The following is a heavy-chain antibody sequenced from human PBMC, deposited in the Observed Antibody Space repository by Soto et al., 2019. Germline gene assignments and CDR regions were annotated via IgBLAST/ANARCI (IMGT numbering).Heavy chain of an antibody. D-gene: IGHD5-18*01. CDR2: IYHSGST. V-gene: IGHV4-4*02. J-gene: IGHJ4*02. CDR3: ARGGRGYSYGPIGY. CDR1: GGSLSSSKW. Sequence: SETLSLTCAVSGGSLSSSKWWGWVRQPPGKGLEWIGEIYHSGSTNYNPSLKSRVTISVDKSKNQISLKLSSVTAADTAVYYCARGGRGYSYGPIGYWGQGTQVTVSS.